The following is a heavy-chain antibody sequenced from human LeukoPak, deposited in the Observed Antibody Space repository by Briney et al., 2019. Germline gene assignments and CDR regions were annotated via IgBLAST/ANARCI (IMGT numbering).Heavy chain of an antibody. V-gene: IGHV3-23*01. CDR3: ARGGILWRFDY. J-gene: IGHJ4*02. Sequence: PGGTLRLSCAASGFTFSSYGMSWVRQAPGKGLEWVSAISGSGGSTYYADSVKGRFTISRDNSKNTLYLQMNSLRAEDTAVYYCARGGILWRFDYWGQGTLVTVSS. D-gene: IGHD3-10*01. CDR2: ISGSGGST. CDR1: GFTFSSYG.